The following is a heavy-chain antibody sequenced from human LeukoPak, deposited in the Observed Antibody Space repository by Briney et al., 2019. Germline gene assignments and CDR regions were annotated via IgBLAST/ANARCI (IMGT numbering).Heavy chain of an antibody. CDR3: ARDSCSLTMCFGYFDH. CDR2: IDRGGNT. CDR1: GFTVSSNF. J-gene: IGHJ4*02. D-gene: IGHD2-2*01. Sequence: AGGSLRLSCVASGFTVSSNFMSWVRQAPGKGLEWVPLIDRGGNTYYADSVKGRFTISRDTSKNALYLQMNSLRAEDTAVYYCARDSCSLTMCFGYFDHWGQGSLVTVSS. V-gene: IGHV3-53*01.